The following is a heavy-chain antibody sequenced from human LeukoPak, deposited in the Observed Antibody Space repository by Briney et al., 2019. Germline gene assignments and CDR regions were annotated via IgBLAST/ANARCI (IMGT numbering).Heavy chain of an antibody. D-gene: IGHD3-16*02. CDR1: GFTFDDYA. CDR3: ARDRYDYVWGSYRYTFDY. Sequence: PGRSLRLSCAASGFTFDDYAMHWVRQAPGKGLEWVSGISWNSGSIGYADSVKGRFTISRDNAKNSLYLQMNSLRAEDTAVYYCARDRYDYVWGSYRYTFDYWGQGTLVTVSS. CDR2: ISWNSGSI. J-gene: IGHJ4*02. V-gene: IGHV3-9*01.